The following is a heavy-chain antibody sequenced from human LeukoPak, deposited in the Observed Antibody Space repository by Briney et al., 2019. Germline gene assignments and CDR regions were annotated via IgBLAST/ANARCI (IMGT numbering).Heavy chain of an antibody. V-gene: IGHV3-21*01. CDR2: ISSSSSYI. CDR1: GFTFSSYS. Sequence: PGGSLRLSCAASGFTFSSYSMNCVRQAPGKGLEWVSSISSSSSYIYYADSVKGRFTISRDNAKNSLYLQMNSLRAEDTAVYYCAYNSGLLGYWGQGTLVTVSS. CDR3: AYNSGLLGY. D-gene: IGHD3-22*01. J-gene: IGHJ4*02.